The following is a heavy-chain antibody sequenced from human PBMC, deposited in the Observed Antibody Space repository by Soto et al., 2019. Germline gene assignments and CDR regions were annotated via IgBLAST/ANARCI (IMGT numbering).Heavy chain of an antibody. Sequence: ASVKVSCKATGYTFTSYDINWVRQATGQGLEWMGWMNPNSGNTGYAQKFQGRVTMTRNTSISTAYMELSSLRSEDTAVYYCARFPITGTTHDAFGIWGQGTMVTVSS. V-gene: IGHV1-8*01. CDR3: ARFPITGTTHDAFGI. CDR2: MNPNSGNT. D-gene: IGHD1-20*01. J-gene: IGHJ3*02. CDR1: GYTFTSYD.